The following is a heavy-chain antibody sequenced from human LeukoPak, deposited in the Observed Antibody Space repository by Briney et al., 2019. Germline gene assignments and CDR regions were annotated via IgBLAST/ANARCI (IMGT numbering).Heavy chain of an antibody. Sequence: HPGGSLRLSCAASGFTFSGSAMHWVRQASGRGPEGVGRVRIKANNYATAYAASVKGRFTIPRDDSKNTAYLQMNSLKTEDTAVYYCARHNEMTHWGQGTLVTVSS. CDR3: ARHNEMTH. CDR2: VRIKANNYAT. CDR1: GFTFSGSA. V-gene: IGHV3-73*01. J-gene: IGHJ1*01. D-gene: IGHD5-24*01.